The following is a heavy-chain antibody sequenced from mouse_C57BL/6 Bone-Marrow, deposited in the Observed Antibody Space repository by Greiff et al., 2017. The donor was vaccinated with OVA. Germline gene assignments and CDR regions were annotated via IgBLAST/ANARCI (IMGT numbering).Heavy chain of an antibody. CDR1: GYTFTEYT. CDR2: FYPGSGSI. D-gene: IGHD1-1*01. Sequence: QVQLKESGAELVKPGASVKLSCKASGYTFTEYTIHWVKQRSGQGLEWVGWFYPGSGSIKYNEKFKDKATLTADKSSSTVYMELSRLTSEDSAVYCCARHEEDYYGSSLYAMDYWGQGTSVTVSS. CDR3: ARHEEDYYGSSLYAMDY. V-gene: IGHV1-62-2*01. J-gene: IGHJ4*01.